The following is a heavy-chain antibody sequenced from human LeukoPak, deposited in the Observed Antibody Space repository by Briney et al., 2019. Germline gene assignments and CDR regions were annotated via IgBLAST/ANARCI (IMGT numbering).Heavy chain of an antibody. CDR1: GYSISSGYY. D-gene: IGHD2-2*01. CDR3: ARRSLPIVVVPAATGLGWFDP. V-gene: IGHV4-38-2*02. J-gene: IGHJ5*02. CDR2: IYHSGST. Sequence: SETLSLTCTVSGYSISSGYYWGWIRQPPGKGLEWIGSIYHSGSTYYNPSLKSRVTISVDTSKNQFSLKLSSVTAADTAVYYCARRSLPIVVVPAATGLGWFDPWGQGTLVTVSS.